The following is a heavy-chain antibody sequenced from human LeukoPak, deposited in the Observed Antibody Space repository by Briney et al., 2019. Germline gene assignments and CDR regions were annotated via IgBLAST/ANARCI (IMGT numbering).Heavy chain of an antibody. V-gene: IGHV1-69*05. Sequence: SVKVSCKASGGTFSSYAISWVRQAPGQGLEWMGRIIPIFGTANYAQKFQGRATITTDESTSTAYMELSSLRSEDTAVYYCAMGDSSGYYSSYWGQGTLVTVSS. CDR2: IIPIFGTA. CDR1: GGTFSSYA. CDR3: AMGDSSGYYSSY. J-gene: IGHJ4*02. D-gene: IGHD3-22*01.